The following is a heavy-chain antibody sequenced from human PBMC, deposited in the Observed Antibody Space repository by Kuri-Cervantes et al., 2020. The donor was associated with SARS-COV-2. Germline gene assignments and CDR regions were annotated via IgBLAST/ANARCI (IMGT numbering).Heavy chain of an antibody. CDR1: GYTFTGYA. D-gene: IGHD6-19*01. Sequence: ASVKVSCKASGYTFTGYAINWVRQAPGQGLEWMGWINTNTGNPTYGQGFTGRFVFSLDTSVSTAYLEISSLEAEDTAVYYCARADGSGWYYFDYWGQGVLVTVSS. V-gene: IGHV7-4-1*02. J-gene: IGHJ4*02. CDR3: ARADGSGWYYFDY. CDR2: INTNTGNP.